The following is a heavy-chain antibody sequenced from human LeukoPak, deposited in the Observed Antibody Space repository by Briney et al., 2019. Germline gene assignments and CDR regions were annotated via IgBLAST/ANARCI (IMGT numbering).Heavy chain of an antibody. CDR1: GFTFSSYA. Sequence: PGGSLRLSCAASGFTFSSYAMHWVRQAPGKGLEWVAVIWYDGSNKYYADSVKGRLTISRDNSKNTLYLQMNSLRAEDTAVYYCAREGPRGNSQFDYWGQGTLVTVSS. CDR3: AREGPRGNSQFDY. CDR2: IWYDGSNK. D-gene: IGHD2/OR15-2a*01. J-gene: IGHJ4*02. V-gene: IGHV3-33*08.